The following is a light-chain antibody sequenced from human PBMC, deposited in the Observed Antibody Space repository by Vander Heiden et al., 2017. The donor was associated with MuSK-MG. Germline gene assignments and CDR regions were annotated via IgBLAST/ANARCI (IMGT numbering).Light chain of an antibody. Sequence: DIQMTQYPSTLSASVGDRVTITCRASQSISSWLAWYQQKPGKAPKLLIYKASSLESGVPSRFSGSGSGTEFTLTISSLQPDDFATYYCQQDNSYFFTFGHGTKVDIK. CDR1: QSISSW. CDR3: QQDNSYFFT. V-gene: IGKV1-5*03. J-gene: IGKJ3*01. CDR2: KAS.